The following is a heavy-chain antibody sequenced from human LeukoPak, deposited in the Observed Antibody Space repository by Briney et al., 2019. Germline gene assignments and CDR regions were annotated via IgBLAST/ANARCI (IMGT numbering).Heavy chain of an antibody. J-gene: IGHJ6*02. CDR1: RFTFSSYS. Sequence: GGSLRLSCAASRFTFSSYSMNWVRQALGKGLEWVSSISSSSSYIYYADSVKGRFTISRDNAKNSLYLQMNSLRAEDTAVYYCARTAESGSYSGMDVWGQGTTVTVSS. CDR2: ISSSSSYI. D-gene: IGHD3-10*01. V-gene: IGHV3-21*01. CDR3: ARTAESGSYSGMDV.